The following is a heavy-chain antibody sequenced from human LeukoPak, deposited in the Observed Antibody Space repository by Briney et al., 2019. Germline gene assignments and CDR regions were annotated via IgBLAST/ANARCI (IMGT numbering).Heavy chain of an antibody. D-gene: IGHD1-26*01. J-gene: IGHJ4*02. CDR3: AREPAKWELRDY. Sequence: SVKVSCKASGGTFSSYAISWVRQSPRQGLEWMGGIIPIFGTANYAQKFQGRVTITADESTSTAYMELSSLRSDDTAVYYCAREPAKWELRDYWGQGTLVTVSS. CDR1: GGTFSSYA. V-gene: IGHV1-69*13. CDR2: IIPIFGTA.